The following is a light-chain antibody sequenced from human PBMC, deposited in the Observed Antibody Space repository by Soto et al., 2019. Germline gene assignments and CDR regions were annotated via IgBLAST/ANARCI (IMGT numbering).Light chain of an antibody. CDR3: QHYNNLPPRT. V-gene: IGKV3-15*01. CDR2: GAS. Sequence: EIVMTHSPATLSLSPGEIATLSFRTSQSVTTNLAWYHQKPGQATRLLIYGASTRATGIPARFSGSGSVTEFTLTVSSVQSEDCAGYYCQHYNNLPPRTVGQGTKVDIK. CDR1: QSVTTN. J-gene: IGKJ1*01.